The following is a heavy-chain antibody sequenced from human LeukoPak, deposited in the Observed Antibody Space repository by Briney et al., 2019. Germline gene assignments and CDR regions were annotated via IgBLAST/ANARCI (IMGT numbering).Heavy chain of an antibody. Sequence: GGSLRLSCAASGLTFDVYAMHWVRQAPGNGLEWDSLISRDGGSTYYADSVKGRFTISRENSKNSLYLQMNSLRAEDTALYYCAKEGQGYYMDVWGKGTTVTVSS. CDR3: AKEGQGYYMDV. J-gene: IGHJ6*03. V-gene: IGHV3-43D*03. CDR2: ISRDGGST. CDR1: GLTFDVYA.